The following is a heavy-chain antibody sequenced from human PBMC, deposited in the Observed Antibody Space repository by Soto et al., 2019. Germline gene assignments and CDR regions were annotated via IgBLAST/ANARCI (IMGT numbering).Heavy chain of an antibody. Sequence: QVQLVQSGAEVKEPGSSVKVSCKASGGTFSSYAISWVRQAPGQGLEWMGGIIPIFGTANYAQKFQGRVTITADESTSTAYMELSSLRSEDTAVYYCATLGYCSGGSCYPPDFDYWGQGTLVTVSS. CDR3: ATLGYCSGGSCYPPDFDY. CDR2: IIPIFGTA. D-gene: IGHD2-15*01. J-gene: IGHJ4*02. CDR1: GGTFSSYA. V-gene: IGHV1-69*01.